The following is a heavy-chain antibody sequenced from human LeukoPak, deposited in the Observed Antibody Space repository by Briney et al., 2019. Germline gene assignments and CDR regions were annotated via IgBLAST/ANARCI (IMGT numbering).Heavy chain of an antibody. Sequence: ASVKVSCKASGYTFTSYGISWVRQAPGQGLEWMGWISAYNGNTNYAQKLQGRVTMTTDTSTSTAYTELRSLRSDDTAVYYCARDSDWKSPFDPWGQGTLVTVSS. CDR1: GYTFTSYG. CDR3: ARDSDWKSPFDP. D-gene: IGHD1-1*01. J-gene: IGHJ5*02. V-gene: IGHV1-18*04. CDR2: ISAYNGNT.